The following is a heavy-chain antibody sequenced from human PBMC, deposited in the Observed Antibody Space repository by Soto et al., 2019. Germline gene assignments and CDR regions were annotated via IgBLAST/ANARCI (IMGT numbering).Heavy chain of an antibody. V-gene: IGHV3-21*01. D-gene: IGHD4-17*01. CDR1: GFTFSSYS. Sequence: EVQLVESGGGLVKPGGSLRLSCAASGFTFSSYSMNWVRQAPGKGLEWVSSISSSSSYIYYAVSVKGRFTISRDNAKNSLYLQMNSLRAEDTAVYYCARDRDYAYFDYWGQGTLVTVSS. CDR2: ISSSSSYI. J-gene: IGHJ4*02. CDR3: ARDRDYAYFDY.